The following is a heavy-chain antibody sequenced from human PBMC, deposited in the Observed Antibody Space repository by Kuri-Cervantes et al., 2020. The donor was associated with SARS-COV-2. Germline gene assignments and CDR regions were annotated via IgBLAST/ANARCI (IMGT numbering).Heavy chain of an antibody. CDR2: VGGSGGDI. V-gene: IGHV3-23*01. J-gene: IGHJ4*02. Sequence: GESLKISCAASEFTFRNHVMIWVRQAPGKRLEWVSAVGGSGGDIYSADSVKGRFTISRDNSKDTLYLQMNSLRVEDTAVYYCAKDKGAEGVGATIDYWGQGTLVTVSS. CDR3: AKDKGAEGVGATIDY. CDR1: EFTFRNHV. D-gene: IGHD1-26*01.